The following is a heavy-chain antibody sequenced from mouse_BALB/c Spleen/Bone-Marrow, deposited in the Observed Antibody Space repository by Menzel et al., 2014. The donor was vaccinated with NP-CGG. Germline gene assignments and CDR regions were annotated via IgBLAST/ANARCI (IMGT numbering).Heavy chain of an antibody. CDR1: GYTFTSYY. V-gene: IGHV1S81*02. CDR2: INPNNGGT. Sequence: QVHVKQSGAELVKPGASVKLSCKASGYTFTSYYMHWVKQRPGQGLEWIGEINPNNGGTNFNEKFKSKATLTVDKSSSTAYMQLSSLTSEDSGVYYCTREGDSPFAYWGQGTLVTVSA. CDR3: TREGDSPFAY. J-gene: IGHJ3*01. D-gene: IGHD2-13*01.